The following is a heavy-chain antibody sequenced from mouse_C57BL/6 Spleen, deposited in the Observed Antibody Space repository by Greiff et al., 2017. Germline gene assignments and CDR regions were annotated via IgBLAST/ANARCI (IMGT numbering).Heavy chain of an antibody. CDR3: ASNSYYFDY. Sequence: QVQLQQSGPELVKPGASVKISCKASGYAFSSSWMNWVKQRPGKGLEWIGRIYPGDGDTNYNGKFKGKATLTADKSSSTAYMQLSILTSEDSAVYFCASNSYYFDYWGQGTTLTVSS. D-gene: IGHD1-3*01. V-gene: IGHV1-82*01. J-gene: IGHJ2*01. CDR1: GYAFSSSW. CDR2: IYPGDGDT.